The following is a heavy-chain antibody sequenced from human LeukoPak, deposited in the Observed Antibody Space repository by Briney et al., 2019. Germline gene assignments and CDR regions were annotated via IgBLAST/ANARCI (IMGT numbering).Heavy chain of an antibody. CDR3: ARVPRVGYYGSGSTLDV. CDR1: GFTFSSYA. Sequence: LTGGSLRLSCAASGFTFSSYAMSWVRQAPGKGLEWVSAISGSGGSTYYADSVKGRFTISRDNSKNTLYLQMNSLRAEDTAVYYCARVPRVGYYGSGSTLDVWGQGTTVTVSS. D-gene: IGHD3-10*01. J-gene: IGHJ6*02. V-gene: IGHV3-23*01. CDR2: ISGSGGST.